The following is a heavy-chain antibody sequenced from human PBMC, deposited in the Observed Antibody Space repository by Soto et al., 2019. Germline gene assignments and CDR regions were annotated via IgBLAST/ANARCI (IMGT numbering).Heavy chain of an antibody. CDR1: GFTFDDDA. CDR2: VSWKIGSI. CDR3: VKATAAGFDY. D-gene: IGHD6-13*01. Sequence: DVKLVEAGGGLVQPGRSLRLSCVASGFTFDDDAMHWVRQAPGKGLEWVSGVSWKIGSIGYADSVKGRFTISTDNARNSLYLQMNFLRPEDTALYYCVKATAAGFDYWGQGTLVTVSS. J-gene: IGHJ4*02. V-gene: IGHV3-9*01.